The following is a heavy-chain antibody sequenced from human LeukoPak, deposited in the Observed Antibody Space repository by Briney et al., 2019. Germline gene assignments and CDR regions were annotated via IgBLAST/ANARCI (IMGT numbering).Heavy chain of an antibody. V-gene: IGHV3-33*01. Sequence: GGSLRLSCAASGFTFSSYGMHWVRQAPGKGLEWVAVIWYDGSNKYYADSVKGRFTISRDNSKNTLYLQMSSLRAEDTAEYYCARDSVYDFWSGYYMVYYGMDVWGQGTTVTVSS. CDR2: IWYDGSNK. CDR1: GFTFSSYG. D-gene: IGHD3-3*01. CDR3: ARDSVYDFWSGYYMVYYGMDV. J-gene: IGHJ6*02.